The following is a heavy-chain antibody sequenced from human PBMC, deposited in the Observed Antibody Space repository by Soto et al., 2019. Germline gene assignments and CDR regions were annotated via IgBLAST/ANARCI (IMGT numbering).Heavy chain of an antibody. Sequence: PGESLKISCKGSGYTFTNYWIGWVRQMPGKGLDWLGIIYPGDSDTRYNPSFQGQVTISTDNSIDTAYLQWNSLKASDTAIYYCAKHISRDFDFWSGLYYYYAMDVWGQGTTGTVSS. V-gene: IGHV5-51*01. D-gene: IGHD3-3*01. CDR3: AKHISRDFDFWSGLYYYYAMDV. J-gene: IGHJ6*02. CDR1: GYTFTNYW. CDR2: IYPGDSDT.